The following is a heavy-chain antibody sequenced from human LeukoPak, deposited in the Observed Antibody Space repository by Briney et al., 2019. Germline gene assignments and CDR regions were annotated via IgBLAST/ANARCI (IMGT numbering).Heavy chain of an antibody. CDR3: ASSSGRSSY. Sequence: GGSLRLSCAASGFTFSSYSMNWVRQAPGKGLEWVANIIQDGSEKYYVDSVKGRFTISRDNAKNSLYLQMNSLRAEDTAVYYCASSSGRSSYWGQGTLVTVSS. CDR2: IIQDGSEK. CDR1: GFTFSSYS. V-gene: IGHV3-7*01. D-gene: IGHD1-26*01. J-gene: IGHJ4*02.